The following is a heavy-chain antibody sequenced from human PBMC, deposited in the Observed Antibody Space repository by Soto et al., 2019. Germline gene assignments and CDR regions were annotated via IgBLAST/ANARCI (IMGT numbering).Heavy chain of an antibody. CDR3: ARDQSPSSGWPGMDV. CDR1: GYTFTDYY. J-gene: IGHJ6*02. D-gene: IGHD6-19*01. Sequence: ASVKVSCKASGYTFTDYYMHWVRQAPGQGLEWMGWINPNSGGANYAQKFQGRVTMTRDTSISTAYMELNRLRSDDAAVYYCARDQSPSSGWPGMDVWGQGTTVTVSS. CDR2: INPNSGGA. V-gene: IGHV1-2*02.